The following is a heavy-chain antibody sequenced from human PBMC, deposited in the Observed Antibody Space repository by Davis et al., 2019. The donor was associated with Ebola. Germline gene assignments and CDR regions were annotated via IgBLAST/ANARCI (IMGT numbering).Heavy chain of an antibody. D-gene: IGHD1-1*01. CDR3: ARDSSDPTGYYYHYGMDV. Sequence: ASVKVSCKASGYTFTSFGISWVRQAPGQGLEWMGWISTYSGDSIYAQKVEGRVTLTTDTSTSTAYMDLTSLRSNDTAVYYCARDSSDPTGYYYHYGMDVWGQGTTVTVSS. CDR1: GYTFTSFG. V-gene: IGHV1-18*01. CDR2: ISTYSGDS. J-gene: IGHJ6*02.